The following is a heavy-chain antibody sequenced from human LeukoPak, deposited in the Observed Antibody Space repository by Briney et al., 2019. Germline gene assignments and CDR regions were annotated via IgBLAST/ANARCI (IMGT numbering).Heavy chain of an antibody. CDR2: INHSGST. J-gene: IGHJ5*02. V-gene: IGHV4-34*01. CDR1: GFPFSSYA. Sequence: PGGSLRLSCAASGFPFSSYAMNWVRQAPGKGLEWIGEINHSGSTNYNPSLKSRVTISVDTSKNQFSLKLSSVTAAGTAVYYCARAGYSSGWYSYWFDPWGQGTLVTVSS. CDR3: ARAGYSSGWYSYWFDP. D-gene: IGHD6-19*01.